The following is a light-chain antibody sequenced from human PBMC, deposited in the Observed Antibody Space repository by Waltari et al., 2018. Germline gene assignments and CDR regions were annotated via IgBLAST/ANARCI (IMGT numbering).Light chain of an antibody. J-gene: IGLJ2*01. Sequence: QSALTQPASVSGSPGQSITISCPGTSSDVGSYNLVSWYQQPPGKAPKLMIYEVSKRPSGVSNRFSGSKSGNTASLTISGLQAEDEADYYCCSYAGSSTHVVFGGGTKLTVL. CDR2: EVS. CDR3: CSYAGSSTHVV. V-gene: IGLV2-23*02. CDR1: SSDVGSYNL.